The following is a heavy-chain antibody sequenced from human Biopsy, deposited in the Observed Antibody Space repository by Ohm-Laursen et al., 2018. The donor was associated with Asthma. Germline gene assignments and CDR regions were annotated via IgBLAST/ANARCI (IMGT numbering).Heavy chain of an antibody. CDR2: IYWDDYN. J-gene: IGHJ5*02. CDR1: SRDH. V-gene: IGHV2-5*02. Sequence: SRDHMFWVRQAPGKGLEWLALIYWDDYNLFRPSLKRRLTITKDPSKNQVVLTMTKMDPVDSGTYYCALSQDSGFDDHSPSWFDPWGQGTLVTVSS. D-gene: IGHD3-9*01. CDR3: ALSQDSGFDDHSPSWFDP.